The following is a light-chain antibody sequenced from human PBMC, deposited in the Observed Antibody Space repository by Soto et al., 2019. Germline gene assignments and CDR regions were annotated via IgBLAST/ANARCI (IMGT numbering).Light chain of an antibody. J-gene: IGKJ4*01. CDR1: QDIRND. V-gene: IGKV1-17*01. Sequence: DIQMTQSPSSLSASVGDRVTITCRASQDIRNDVGWYQQKAGKAPNRLTFAASSLHSGVPSRFSGSRSGTEFTLTIESMQTEDFATYSCLQHNTYPFTFGGGTKVDIK. CDR3: LQHNTYPFT. CDR2: AAS.